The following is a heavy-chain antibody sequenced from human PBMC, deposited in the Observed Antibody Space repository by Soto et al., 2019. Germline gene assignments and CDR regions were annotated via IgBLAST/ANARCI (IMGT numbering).Heavy chain of an antibody. D-gene: IGHD3-22*01. CDR2: ISTFHGNT. Sequence: SFRVCFEASGYTFTSCFIIWVRQAPVQGLEWMGWISTFHGNTNYAQKFQCSVTMTTDTSTSTAYMELRSLTSDDTAIYYCARDTYDTTGYPLDYWGQGTLVTVSS. V-gene: IGHV1-18*04. CDR3: ARDTYDTTGYPLDY. CDR1: GYTFTSCF. J-gene: IGHJ4*02.